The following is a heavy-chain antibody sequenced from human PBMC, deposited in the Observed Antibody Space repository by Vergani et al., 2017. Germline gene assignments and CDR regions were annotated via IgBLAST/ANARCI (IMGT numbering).Heavy chain of an antibody. CDR2: IYYSGST. D-gene: IGHD3-10*01. CDR1: GGSICSYY. V-gene: IGHV4-59*01. CDR3: ARADSVTMVRGVIPESLYYYGMDV. J-gene: IGHJ6*02. Sequence: QVQLQESGPGLVKPSETLSLTCTVSGGSICSYYWSWIRQPPGKGLEWIGYIYYSGSTNYNPSLKSRVTISVDTSKNQFSLKLSSVTAADTAVYYCARADSVTMVRGVIPESLYYYGMDVWGQGTTVTVSS.